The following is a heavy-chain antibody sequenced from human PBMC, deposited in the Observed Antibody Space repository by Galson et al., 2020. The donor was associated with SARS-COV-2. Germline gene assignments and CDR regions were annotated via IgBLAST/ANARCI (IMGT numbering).Heavy chain of an antibody. CDR2: INKNSRYI. Sequence: GGSLRLSCAASGFSFSDSIMNWVRQSPGKGLEWVASINKNSRYIYYSDFVKGRFTISRDNSRNSLSLQMNRLTAEDSALYYCVLGPTAFDSWGQGTRVTVSP. J-gene: IGHJ4*02. CDR3: VLGPTAFDS. CDR1: GFSFSDSI. V-gene: IGHV3-21*06. D-gene: IGHD7-27*01.